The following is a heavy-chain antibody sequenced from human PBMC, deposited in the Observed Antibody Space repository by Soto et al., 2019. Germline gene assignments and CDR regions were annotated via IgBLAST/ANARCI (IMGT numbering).Heavy chain of an antibody. CDR3: AAGGHGAFDI. CDR1: GATFSSYT. J-gene: IGHJ3*02. D-gene: IGHD1-26*01. Sequence: QVQLVQSGAEVKKPGSSVKVSCKASGATFSSYTISWVRQAPGQGLEWMGRIIPILDIANYAQKFQGRVTIPAEKSTSTAYMELSSLRSEDTAVYYCAAGGHGAFDIWGQGTMVTVSS. V-gene: IGHV1-69*02. CDR2: IIPILDIA.